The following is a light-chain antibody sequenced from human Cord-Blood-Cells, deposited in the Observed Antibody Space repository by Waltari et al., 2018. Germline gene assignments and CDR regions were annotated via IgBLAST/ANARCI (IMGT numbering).Light chain of an antibody. CDR2: DVR. CDR3: SSYTSSSTYV. CDR1: SSDVGGYNY. J-gene: IGLJ1*01. Sequence: QSALTQPASVSGSPGQSITISCTGTSSDVGGYNYVSWYQQHPGKAPKLMIYDVRNRPSGVSIRFSGSKSGNTASLTISGLQAEDEADYYCSSYTSSSTYVFGTGTKVTVL. V-gene: IGLV2-14*03.